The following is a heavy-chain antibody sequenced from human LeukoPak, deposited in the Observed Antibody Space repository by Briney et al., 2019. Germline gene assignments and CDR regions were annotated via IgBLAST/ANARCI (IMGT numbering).Heavy chain of an antibody. CDR2: ISGSGGST. Sequence: GGSLRLSCAASGFTFSSYAMSWVRQAPGKGLEWVSAISGSGGSTYYADSVKGRFTISRDNSKNTLYLQMNSLRAEDTAVYYCAKDGCSSTSCYSIDCWGQGTLVTVSS. V-gene: IGHV3-23*01. D-gene: IGHD2-2*01. CDR3: AKDGCSSTSCYSIDC. J-gene: IGHJ4*02. CDR1: GFTFSSYA.